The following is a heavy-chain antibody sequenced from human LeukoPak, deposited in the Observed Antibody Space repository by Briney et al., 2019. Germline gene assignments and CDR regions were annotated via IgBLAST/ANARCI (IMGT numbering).Heavy chain of an antibody. Sequence: KPSETLSLTCTVSGGSISSGDYYWSWIRQPPGKGLEWIGYIYYSGSTYYNPSLKSRVTISVDTSKNQFSLKLSSVTAADTAVYYCARVAGGYCSSTSCYRDLRYYYYYMDVWGKGTTVTVSS. CDR3: ARVAGGYCSSTSCYRDLRYYYYYMDV. J-gene: IGHJ6*03. V-gene: IGHV4-30-4*08. CDR2: IYYSGST. CDR1: GGSISSGDYY. D-gene: IGHD2-2*02.